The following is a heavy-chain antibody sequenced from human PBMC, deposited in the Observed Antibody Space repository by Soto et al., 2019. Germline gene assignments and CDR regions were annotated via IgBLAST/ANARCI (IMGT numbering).Heavy chain of an antibody. J-gene: IGHJ4*02. CDR2: IYPAASDA. CDR3: ARLLCLSTSCYTGSRHFFDY. Sequence: PGESLKISCQTSGYRFSNYWIAWLRQMPGKGLEWMGIIYPAASDARYSPSFQGQVTLSVDNSINTAYLQWSSPTASDTAMYYCARLLCLSTSCYTGSRHFFDYWGQGALVTVSS. CDR1: GYRFSNYW. D-gene: IGHD2-2*02. V-gene: IGHV5-51*01.